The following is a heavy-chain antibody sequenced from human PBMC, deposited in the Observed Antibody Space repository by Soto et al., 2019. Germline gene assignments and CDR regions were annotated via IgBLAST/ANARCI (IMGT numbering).Heavy chain of an antibody. CDR1: GGSISSSSYY. CDR3: ARRTYYDFWSGYYQRYYYYMDV. J-gene: IGHJ6*03. Sequence: PSETLSLTCTVSGGSISSSSYYWGWIRQPPGKGLEWIGSIYYSGSTYYNPSLKSRVTISVDTSKNQFSLKLSSVTAADTAVYYCARRTYYDFWSGYYQRYYYYMDVWGKRTTVTVSS. D-gene: IGHD3-3*01. V-gene: IGHV4-39*01. CDR2: IYYSGST.